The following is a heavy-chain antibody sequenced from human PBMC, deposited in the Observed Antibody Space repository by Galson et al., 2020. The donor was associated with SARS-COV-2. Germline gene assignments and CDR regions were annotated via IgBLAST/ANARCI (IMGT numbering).Heavy chain of an antibody. Sequence: ASETLSLTCAVSDYSISSGYYWGWIRQPPGKGLEWIGSIYHSGTTYYNPSLMSRVTISVDTSLNQFSLKVTSVTAADTTVYFCARAGDYSDPSGFDPWGQGTLVTVSS. V-gene: IGHV4-38-2*01. J-gene: IGHJ5*02. D-gene: IGHD4-17*01. CDR3: ARAGDYSDPSGFDP. CDR2: IYHSGTT. CDR1: DYSISSGYY.